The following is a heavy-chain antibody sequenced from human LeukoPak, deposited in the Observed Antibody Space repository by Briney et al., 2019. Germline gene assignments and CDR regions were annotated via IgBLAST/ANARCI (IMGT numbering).Heavy chain of an antibody. V-gene: IGHV3-23*01. J-gene: IGHJ6*02. D-gene: IGHD3-22*01. CDR1: GFTFSIYA. CDR2: ISGSGGTA. CDR3: ARAGITMIVVAPRPSDYYYGMDV. Sequence: GGSLRLSCAASGFTFSIYAMSWVRQAPGKGLEWVSAISGSGGTAYYADSVKGRFTISRDNSKNTLYLQMNSLRAEDTAVYYCARAGITMIVVAPRPSDYYYGMDVWGQGTTVTVSS.